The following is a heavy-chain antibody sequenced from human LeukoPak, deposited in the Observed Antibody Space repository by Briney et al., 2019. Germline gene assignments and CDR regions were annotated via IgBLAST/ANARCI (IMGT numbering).Heavy chain of an antibody. J-gene: IGHJ6*03. V-gene: IGHV4-31*03. CDR1: GGSITGGGYY. CDR2: IYYSGST. CDR3: ARVPAYYYYMDV. Sequence: SETLSLTCSVSGGSITGGGYYWTWLRQHPGKGLEWIGYIYYSGSTYYNPSLQSRVTMSVDTSKNQFSLKLSSVTAADTAVYYCARVPAYYYYMDVWGKGTTVTVSS.